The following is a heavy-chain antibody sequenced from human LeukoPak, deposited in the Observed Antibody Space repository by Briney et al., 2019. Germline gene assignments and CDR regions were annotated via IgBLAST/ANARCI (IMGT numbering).Heavy chain of an antibody. D-gene: IGHD4-17*01. Sequence: ASVKVSCKASGGTFISYAISWVRQAPGQGLEWMGGIIPIFGTANYAQKFQGRVTITADKSTSTAYMEPSSLRSEDTAVYYCAAMSFLAGDYAFDYWGQGTLVTVSS. V-gene: IGHV1-69*06. CDR1: GGTFISYA. CDR3: AAMSFLAGDYAFDY. CDR2: IIPIFGTA. J-gene: IGHJ4*02.